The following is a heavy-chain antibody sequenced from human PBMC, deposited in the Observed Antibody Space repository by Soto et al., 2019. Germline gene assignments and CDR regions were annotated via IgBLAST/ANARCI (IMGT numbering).Heavy chain of an antibody. Sequence: QGQLVQSGGEVKKPGASVKVSCKASGYTFTRYGISWVRQAPGQGLEWMGWISGYNGDTKYAQKFQGRVTXTXXXSXXTADMELRSLTSDDRAVYYCAKNGQPPYYYYGMDVWGQGTTVTVSS. CDR3: AKNGQPPYYYYGMDV. CDR1: GYTFTRYG. D-gene: IGHD2-8*01. CDR2: ISGYNGDT. V-gene: IGHV1-18*01. J-gene: IGHJ6*02.